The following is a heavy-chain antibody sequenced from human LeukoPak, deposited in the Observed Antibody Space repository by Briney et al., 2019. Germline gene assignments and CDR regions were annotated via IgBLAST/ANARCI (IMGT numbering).Heavy chain of an antibody. V-gene: IGHV4-34*01. Sequence: SETLSLTCAVYGGFFSGYSWSWIRQPPGKGLEWIGEINYSGSTKYNPSLKSRVTISVDTSKNQFSLKLNSVTAADTAVYYCARHGSANLDYWGQGTLVTVSS. CDR1: GGFFSGYS. D-gene: IGHD4/OR15-4a*01. CDR2: INYSGST. CDR3: ARHGSANLDY. J-gene: IGHJ4*02.